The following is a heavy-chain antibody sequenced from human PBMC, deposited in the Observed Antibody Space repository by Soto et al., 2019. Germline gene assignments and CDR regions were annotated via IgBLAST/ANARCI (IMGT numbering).Heavy chain of an antibody. J-gene: IGHJ6*02. CDR1: GGTFSSYA. V-gene: IGHV1-69*01. CDR2: NIPIFGTA. Sequence: QVQLVQSGAEVKKPGSSVKVSCKASGGTFSSYAISWVRQAPGQGLEWMGGNIPIFGTANYAQKFQGRVTITADESTSTAYMEQSSLISEDTAVYYCARVKGYCDRPNYYYGMDVWGQGTTVTVSS. D-gene: IGHD4-17*01. CDR3: ARVKGYCDRPNYYYGMDV.